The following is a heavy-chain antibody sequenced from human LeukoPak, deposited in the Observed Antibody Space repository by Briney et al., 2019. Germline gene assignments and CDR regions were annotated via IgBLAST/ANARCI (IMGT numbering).Heavy chain of an antibody. CDR3: ARGPPYGSRSDFLDY. CDR1: GFTFSSYG. V-gene: IGHV3-7*01. D-gene: IGHD3-10*01. Sequence: GGSLRLSCAASGFTFSSYGMHWVRQAPGKGLEWVASLKEDVSARNLVDSVKGRFTISTDNAKNSLNLQMNSLRVEDTAVYYCARGPPYGSRSDFLDYWGLGTLVTVSS. J-gene: IGHJ4*02. CDR2: LKEDVSAR.